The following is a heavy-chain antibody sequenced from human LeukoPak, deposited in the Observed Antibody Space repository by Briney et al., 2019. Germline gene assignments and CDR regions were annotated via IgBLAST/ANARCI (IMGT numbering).Heavy chain of an antibody. Sequence: SETLSLTCTVSGGSISSGDYYWSWIRQPPGKGLEWIGYIYYSGSTYYNPSLKSRVTISVDTSKNQFSLKLSSVTAADTAVYYCASKQGIVVVPAARGPYDAFDIWGQGTMVTVSS. CDR1: GGSISSGDYY. J-gene: IGHJ3*02. CDR2: IYYSGST. V-gene: IGHV4-30-4*01. CDR3: ASKQGIVVVPAARGPYDAFDI. D-gene: IGHD2-2*01.